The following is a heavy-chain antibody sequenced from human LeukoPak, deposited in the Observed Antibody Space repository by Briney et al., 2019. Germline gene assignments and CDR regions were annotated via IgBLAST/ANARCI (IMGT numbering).Heavy chain of an antibody. Sequence: PGGSLRLSCAASGFTFSSYWMSWVRQAPGKGLEWVAVISYDGSNKYYADSVKGRFTISRDNSKNTLYLQMNSLKTEDTAVYYCTTGGYGVRGVITNYYGMDVWGQGTTVTVSS. CDR2: ISYDGSNK. J-gene: IGHJ6*02. CDR1: GFTFSSYW. D-gene: IGHD3-10*01. CDR3: TTGGYGVRGVITNYYGMDV. V-gene: IGHV3-30*03.